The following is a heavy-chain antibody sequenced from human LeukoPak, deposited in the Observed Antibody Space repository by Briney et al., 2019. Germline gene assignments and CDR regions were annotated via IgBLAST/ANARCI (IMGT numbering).Heavy chain of an antibody. D-gene: IGHD2-2*01. CDR2: INHSGRT. CDR3: ARDVVVVPAAIHYGMDV. V-gene: IGHV4-34*01. CDR1: GGSFSDYV. Sequence: SETLSLTCAVYGGSFSDYVWGWIRQPPGEGLEWIGEINHSGRTYYNPSLKSRVTISVDTSKNQFSLNLSSVTAADTAVYYCARDVVVVPAAIHYGMDVWGQGTTVTVSS. J-gene: IGHJ6*02.